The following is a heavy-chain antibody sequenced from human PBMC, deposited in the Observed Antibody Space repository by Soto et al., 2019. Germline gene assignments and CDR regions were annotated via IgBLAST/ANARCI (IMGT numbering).Heavy chain of an antibody. V-gene: IGHV3-23*01. CDR1: GFIFENFG. CDR3: AKNQGVELVPLATVDWFDP. CDR2: ISGSGFKK. Sequence: GGSLRLSCAATGFIFENFGMSWVRQAPGKGLEWISSISGSGFKKYYADSVKGRFTISRDNSKSTVYLELNNLSAEDTAVYHCAKNQGVELVPLATVDWFDPWGQGSVVTVSS. J-gene: IGHJ5*02. D-gene: IGHD1-26*01.